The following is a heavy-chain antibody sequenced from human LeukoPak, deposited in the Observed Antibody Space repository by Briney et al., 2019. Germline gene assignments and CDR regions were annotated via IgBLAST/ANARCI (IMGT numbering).Heavy chain of an antibody. CDR3: AKRYYDSSGYYFGY. CDR1: GFTFSSYA. V-gene: IGHV3-23*01. CDR2: ICGSGGST. Sequence: PGGSLRLSCAASGFTFSSYAMSWVRQAPGEGLEWGSAICGSGGSTYYADSVKGRFTISRDNSKNTLYLQMNSLRAEDTAVYYCAKRYYDSSGYYFGYWGQGTLVTVSS. J-gene: IGHJ4*02. D-gene: IGHD3-22*01.